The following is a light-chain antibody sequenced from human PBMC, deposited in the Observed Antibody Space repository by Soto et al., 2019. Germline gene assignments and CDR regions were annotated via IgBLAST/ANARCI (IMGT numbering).Light chain of an antibody. Sequence: QSVLTQPASVSGSPGQSITISCTGTSSDVGGYNYVSWYQQHPGKAPKLMIYEVSNRPSGVSNRFSGSKSGNTASLTISGLQAEDEADYYCSSYTSNSTHVVFGGGTKLTV. CDR1: SSDVGGYNY. J-gene: IGLJ2*01. V-gene: IGLV2-14*01. CDR2: EVS. CDR3: SSYTSNSTHVV.